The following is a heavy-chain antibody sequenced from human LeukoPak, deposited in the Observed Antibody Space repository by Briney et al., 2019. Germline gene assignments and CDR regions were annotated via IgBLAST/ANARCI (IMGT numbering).Heavy chain of an antibody. V-gene: IGHV3-30-3*02. CDR2: ISYDGSNK. J-gene: IGHJ6*04. Sequence: GGSLRLSCAASGFTFSSYAMHWVRQAPGKGLEWVAVISYDGSNKYYADSVKGRFTISRDNSKNTLYLQMNSLRAEDTAVYYCAKRADHVLDVWGKGTTVTVSS. D-gene: IGHD1-14*01. CDR1: GFTFSSYA. CDR3: AKRADHVLDV.